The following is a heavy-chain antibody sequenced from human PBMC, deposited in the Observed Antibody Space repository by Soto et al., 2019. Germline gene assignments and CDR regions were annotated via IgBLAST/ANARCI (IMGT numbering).Heavy chain of an antibody. Sequence: QVQLVESGGGLVKTGGSLRLSCAASGFTFSDYYMSWIRQAPGKWLEWVSYISSSGSTIYYADSVKGRFTISKDNARNSLYLQMNSLRAKDTAVYYSAKEGYSSGWYDYLGQGTLVTDSS. CDR2: ISSSGSTI. CDR1: GFTFSDYY. V-gene: IGHV3-11*01. J-gene: IGHJ4*02. CDR3: AKEGYSSGWYDY. D-gene: IGHD6-19*01.